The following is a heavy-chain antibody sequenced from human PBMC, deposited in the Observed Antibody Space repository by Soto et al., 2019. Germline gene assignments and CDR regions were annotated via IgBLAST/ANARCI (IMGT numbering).Heavy chain of an antibody. CDR3: VLGRGPSDY. D-gene: IGHD3-10*01. V-gene: IGHV3-21*01. J-gene: IGHJ4*02. CDR1: GFTFSSYS. CDR2: ISSSSSYI. Sequence: EVQLVESGGGLVKPGGSLRLSCAASGFTFSSYSMNWVRQAPGKGLEWVSSISSSSSYIYYADSVKGRFTISRDNAKKSLYLQMNSLRAEDTAVYYCVLGRGPSDYWGQGTLVTVSS.